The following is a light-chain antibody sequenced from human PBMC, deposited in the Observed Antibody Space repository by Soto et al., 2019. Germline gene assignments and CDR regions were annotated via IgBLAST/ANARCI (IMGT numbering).Light chain of an antibody. CDR1: QSVSSN. Sequence: IVMTQSPATLSVSPGERATLSCRASQSVSSNLAWYQQKPGQAPRLLIYHASTRATGIQARFSGSGSGTEFTLTISSLQSEDFAVYYCQQYNKWPLTFGGGTKVEIK. CDR2: HAS. V-gene: IGKV3-15*01. J-gene: IGKJ4*01. CDR3: QQYNKWPLT.